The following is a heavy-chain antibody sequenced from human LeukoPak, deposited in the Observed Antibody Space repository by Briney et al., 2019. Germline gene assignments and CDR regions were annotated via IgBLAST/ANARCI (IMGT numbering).Heavy chain of an antibody. V-gene: IGHV3-7*01. CDR2: INQDGSEK. D-gene: IGHD5-12*01. CDR1: GFTFSSYW. J-gene: IGHJ4*02. Sequence: PGGSLRLSCVASGFTFSSYWMTWVRQAPGKGLEWVAHINQDGSEKHYMDSVKARFTISRDNAKNSLSLQMNSLTAEDTAVYYCVRDGGVSGYDLLDYWGQGTLVTVSP. CDR3: VRDGGVSGYDLLDY.